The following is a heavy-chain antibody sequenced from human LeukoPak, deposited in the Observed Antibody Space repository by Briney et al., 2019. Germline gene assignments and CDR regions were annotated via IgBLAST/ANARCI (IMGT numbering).Heavy chain of an antibody. CDR1: GGSIRSCY. CDR3: ARSGSGDILDY. D-gene: IGHD3-10*01. Sequence: PSETLSLTCTVSGGSIRSCYWSWIRQAPGKGLEWIGFISYSGYTSYSPSLKSRVAISVDTSKNQFSLKLSSVTAADTAVYYCARSGSGDILDYWGQGTLVTVSS. J-gene: IGHJ4*02. V-gene: IGHV4-59*08. CDR2: ISYSGYT.